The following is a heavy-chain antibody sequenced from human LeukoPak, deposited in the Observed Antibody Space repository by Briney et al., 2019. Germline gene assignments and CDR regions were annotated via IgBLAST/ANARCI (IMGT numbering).Heavy chain of an antibody. J-gene: IGHJ4*01. CDR3: ARDRDVDDFDS. D-gene: IGHD2-15*01. CDR2: IYHSGST. Sequence: SETLSLTCTVSGYSISSGYYWGWIRQPPGKGLEWIGRIYHSGSTYYNPSLKSRVTISVDTSKNQFSLKLSSVTAADTAVYYCARDRDVDDFDSWGHGTLVTVSS. CDR1: GYSISSGYY. V-gene: IGHV4-38-2*02.